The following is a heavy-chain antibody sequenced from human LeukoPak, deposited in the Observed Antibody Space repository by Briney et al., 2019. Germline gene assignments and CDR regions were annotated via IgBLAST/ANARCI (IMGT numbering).Heavy chain of an antibody. CDR1: GYTLTELS. J-gene: IGHJ6*03. D-gene: IGHD2-2*01. Sequence: ASVKVSCKVSGYTLTELSMHWVRQAPGKGHEWMGGFDPEDGETIYAQKFQGRVTMTEDTSTDTAYMELSSLRSEDTAVYYCATDLCSSTSCRGNYYYYMDVWGKGTTVTVSS. V-gene: IGHV1-24*01. CDR2: FDPEDGET. CDR3: ATDLCSSTSCRGNYYYYMDV.